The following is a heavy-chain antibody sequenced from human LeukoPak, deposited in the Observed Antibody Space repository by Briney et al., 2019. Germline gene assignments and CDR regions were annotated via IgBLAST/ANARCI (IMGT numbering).Heavy chain of an antibody. CDR2: IWYDGSNK. CDR1: GFTFSSYG. CDR3: ARDARSRWLVHNDY. J-gene: IGHJ4*02. V-gene: IGHV3-33*01. D-gene: IGHD6-19*01. Sequence: PGGSLRLSCAASGFTFSSYGMHWVRQAPGKGLEWVAVIWYDGSNKYYADSVKGRFTISRDNSKNTLYLQMNSLRAEDTAVYYCARDARSRWLVHNDYWGQGTLVTVSS.